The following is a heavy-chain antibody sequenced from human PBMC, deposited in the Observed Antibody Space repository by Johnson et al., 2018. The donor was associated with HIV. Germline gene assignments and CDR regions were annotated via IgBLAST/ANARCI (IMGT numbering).Heavy chain of an antibody. CDR3: AMATGDHDAFDI. J-gene: IGHJ3*02. D-gene: IGHD2-21*02. Sequence: VQLVESGGGLVQPGRSLRLSCAASGFTFSTYAMHWVRQAPGKGLEWVAVISYDGSDKYYADSVKGRFTISRDNSKNTLYLQMNSLRAEDTAVYYCAMATGDHDAFDIWGQGTIVTVSS. CDR1: GFTFSTYA. V-gene: IGHV3-30*04. CDR2: ISYDGSDK.